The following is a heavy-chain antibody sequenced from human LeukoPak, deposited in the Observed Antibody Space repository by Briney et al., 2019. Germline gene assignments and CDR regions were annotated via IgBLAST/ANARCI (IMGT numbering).Heavy chain of an antibody. CDR3: ARQGTGYYSLPIDY. J-gene: IGHJ4*02. V-gene: IGHV4-59*08. CDR2: IYYSGST. Sequence: MPSETLSLTCTVSGGSISSHYWSWIRQPPGKGLEWIGYIYYSGSTNYNPSLKSRVTISVDTSKNQFSLKLSSVTASDTAVCYCARQGTGYYSLPIDYWGQGTLVTVSS. D-gene: IGHD3/OR15-3a*01. CDR1: GGSISSHY.